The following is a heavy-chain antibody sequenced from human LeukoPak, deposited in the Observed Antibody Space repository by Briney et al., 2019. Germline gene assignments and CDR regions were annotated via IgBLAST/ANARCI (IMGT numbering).Heavy chain of an antibody. CDR1: GYTFTSYD. D-gene: IGHD6-19*01. CDR2: MNPDSGNT. CDR3: ARGTPSGWYGTAY. J-gene: IGHJ4*02. V-gene: IGHV1-8*01. Sequence: ASAKASCKASGYTFTSYDISWVRRATGQGLEWMGWMNPDSGNTGYAQKFQDRVTMTRNTSISTAYMELSSLTSDDTAVYYCARGTPSGWYGTAYWGQGTLVTVSS.